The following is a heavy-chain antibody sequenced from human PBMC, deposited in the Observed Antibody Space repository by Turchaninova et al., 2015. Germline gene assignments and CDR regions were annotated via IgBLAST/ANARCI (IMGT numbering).Heavy chain of an antibody. CDR1: GYSSSSAYY. V-gene: IGHV4-38-2*01. D-gene: IGHD6-13*01. Sequence: QVQLQESGPGLVKPSETLSLTCAVSGYSSSSAYYWGWLRQPPGKGLEWIGSIYHSGSTYYNPSLKSRVTISVDTSKNQFSLKLSSVTAADTAVYYCARAGSSSWYSWFDPWGQGTLVTVSS. CDR3: ARAGSSSWYSWFDP. CDR2: IYHSGST. J-gene: IGHJ5*02.